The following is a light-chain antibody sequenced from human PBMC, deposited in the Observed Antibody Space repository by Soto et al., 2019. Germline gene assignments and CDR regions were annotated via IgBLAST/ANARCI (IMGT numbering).Light chain of an antibody. CDR1: QTISGY. V-gene: IGKV1-39*01. CDR2: AAS. Sequence: DIQMTQSPSSLSASVGDRVTITCRASQTISGYLNWYQQKPGKAPELLIYAASYLGNGVPSRFSGSGSGTYFTLTISSLQPEDFATYYCQQANSFPITFGQGTRLEIK. CDR3: QQANSFPIT. J-gene: IGKJ5*01.